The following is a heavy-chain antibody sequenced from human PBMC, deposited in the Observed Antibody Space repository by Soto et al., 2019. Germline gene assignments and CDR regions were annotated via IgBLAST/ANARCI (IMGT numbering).Heavy chain of an antibody. CDR3: ARDLKYCLFDY. CDR2: ISSSSSTI. J-gene: IGHJ4*02. CDR1: GFTFSSYS. Sequence: EVQLVESGGGLVQPGGSLRLSCAASGFTFSSYSMNWVRQAPGKGLEWVSYISSSSSTIYYADSVKGRFTISRDNAKHSLYLQMNSLRAEDTAVYYCARDLKYCLFDYWGQGTLVTVSS. D-gene: IGHD2-21*02. V-gene: IGHV3-48*01.